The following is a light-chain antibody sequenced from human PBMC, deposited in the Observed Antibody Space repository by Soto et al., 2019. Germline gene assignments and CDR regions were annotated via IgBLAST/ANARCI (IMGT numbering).Light chain of an antibody. J-gene: IGKJ4*01. V-gene: IGKV3-11*01. CDR3: QQRSNWPALT. CDR1: QSVSSY. CDR2: DAS. Sequence: TQSPSTLSGSVGDRVTITCRASQSVSSYLAWYQQKPGQAPRLLIYDASNRATGIPARFSGSGSGTDFTLTISSLEPEDFAVYYCQQRSNWPALTFGGGTKV.